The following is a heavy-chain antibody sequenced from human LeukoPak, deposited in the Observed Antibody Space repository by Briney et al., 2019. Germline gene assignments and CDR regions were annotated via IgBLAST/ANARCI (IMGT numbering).Heavy chain of an antibody. CDR1: GFTFSSYW. CDR2: IKQDGSEK. Sequence: GGSPRLSCAASGFTFSSYWMSWVRQAPGKGLEWVANIKQDGSEKYYVDSVKGRFTISRDNAKNSLYLQMNSLRAEDTAVYYCAREVRGSNEYYYYYYGMDVWGKGPRSPSPQ. D-gene: IGHD4-11*01. V-gene: IGHV3-7*03. J-gene: IGHJ6*01. CDR3: AREVRGSNEYYYYYYGMDV.